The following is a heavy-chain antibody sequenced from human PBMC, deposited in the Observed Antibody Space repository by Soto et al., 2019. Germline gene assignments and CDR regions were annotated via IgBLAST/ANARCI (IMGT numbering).Heavy chain of an antibody. D-gene: IGHD1-26*01. CDR3: ARGPSGDKVDY. Sequence: QVQLQESGPGLVEPSQTLSLTCTVSGGSISSGDYDWSWIRQPPGKDLEWIGHIYNSGNTYRNPSLKSRVTISVDTSKNQFSLKLSSVTAADTAVYYCARGPSGDKVDYWGQGTLVTVSS. J-gene: IGHJ4*02. CDR1: GGSISSGDYD. V-gene: IGHV4-30-4*01. CDR2: IYNSGNT.